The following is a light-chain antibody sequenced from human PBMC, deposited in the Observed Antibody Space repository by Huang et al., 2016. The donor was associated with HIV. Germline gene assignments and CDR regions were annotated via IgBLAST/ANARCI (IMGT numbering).Light chain of an antibody. CDR2: AAS. J-gene: IGKJ2*01. CDR1: QSVASTF. CDR3: HQYAASPGT. Sequence: EIVLTQSPGSLSLSPGERATLSCRASQSVASTFLAWYQQRPGQAPRLLIYAASTRATGIPDRFSGSGSGTDFSLTISRLEPEDFEVYYWHQYAASPGTFGQGTKLEI. V-gene: IGKV3-20*01.